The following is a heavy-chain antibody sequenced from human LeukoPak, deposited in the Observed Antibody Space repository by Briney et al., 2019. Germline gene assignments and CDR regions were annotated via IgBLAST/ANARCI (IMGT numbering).Heavy chain of an antibody. J-gene: IGHJ4*02. CDR2: INHNGST. CDR3: ARLTRRYSGYGEDFDY. CDR1: GGSFSGYY. Sequence: PSETLSLTCAVYGGSFSGYYWSWIRQPPGKGLEWIGEINHNGSTNYNPSLKSRVTISVDTSKNQFSLKLSSVTAADTAVYYCARLTRRYSGYGEDFDYWGQGTLVTVSS. D-gene: IGHD5-12*01. V-gene: IGHV4-34*01.